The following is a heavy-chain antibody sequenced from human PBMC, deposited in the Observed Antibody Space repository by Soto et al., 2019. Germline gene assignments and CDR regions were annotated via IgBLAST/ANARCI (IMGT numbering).Heavy chain of an antibody. D-gene: IGHD1-26*01. V-gene: IGHV3-23*01. CDR1: DFIFENFG. CDR3: AKNQGVELVPLATVDWFDP. J-gene: IGHJ5*02. CDR2: ISGSGFKK. Sequence: GGSLRLSCVASDFIFENFGMSWVRQAPGKGLEWISSISGSGFKKYYADSVKGRFTISRDNSKSTVYLELNNLSAEDTAVYHCAKNQGVELVPLATVDWFDPWGQGSVVTVSS.